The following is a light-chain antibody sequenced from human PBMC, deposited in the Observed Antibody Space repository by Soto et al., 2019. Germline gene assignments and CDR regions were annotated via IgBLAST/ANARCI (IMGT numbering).Light chain of an antibody. CDR1: QSISTF. J-gene: IGKJ1*01. CDR3: QQSYNTPWT. Sequence: DIQMTQSPSSLSASVGDRVTLTCRASQSISTFLNWYQQKTGKAPKLLIYAASTLQTGVPSRFSGSASGTDFTLTINSLQPDDFATYYCQQSYNTPWTFGQGTKVEIK. V-gene: IGKV1-39*01. CDR2: AAS.